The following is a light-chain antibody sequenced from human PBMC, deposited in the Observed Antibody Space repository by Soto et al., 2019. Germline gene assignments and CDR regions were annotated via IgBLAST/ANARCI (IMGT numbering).Light chain of an antibody. CDR2: DAS. V-gene: IGKV3-11*01. CDR1: QSVNNY. J-gene: IGKJ4*01. CDR3: HQRSNWPLT. Sequence: EIVLTQSPATLSLSPGERATLSCRASQSVNNYLAWYQQKPGQAPRLLIYDASSRATDIPARFSGSGSGTDFTLTISSLEPEDFSTYYCHQRSNWPLTFGGGTKVEIK.